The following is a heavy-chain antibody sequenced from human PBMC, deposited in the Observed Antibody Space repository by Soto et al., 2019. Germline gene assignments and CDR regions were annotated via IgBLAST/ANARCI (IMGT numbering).Heavy chain of an antibody. Sequence: GGSLRLSCAVSGFTVSNNYMSWVRQAPGKGLEGVSLITDNGGSTYYADSVKGRFTISRDNTKNTLFLQMNSLRAEDTAVYYCAKERATTTAFDYWGQGALVTVSS. CDR1: GFTVSNNY. V-gene: IGHV3-53*01. D-gene: IGHD4-17*01. CDR2: ITDNGGST. CDR3: AKERATTTAFDY. J-gene: IGHJ4*02.